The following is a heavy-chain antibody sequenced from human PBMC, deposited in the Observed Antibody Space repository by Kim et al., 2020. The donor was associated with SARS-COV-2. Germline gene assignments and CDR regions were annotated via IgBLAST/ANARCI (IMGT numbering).Heavy chain of an antibody. J-gene: IGHJ6*02. V-gene: IGHV1-24*01. CDR2: FDPEDGET. Sequence: ASVKVSCKVSGYTLTELSMHWVRQAPGKGLVWMGGFDPEDGETIYAQKFQGRVTMTEDTSTDTAYMELSSLRSEDTAVYYCATGSSWRGNYYYGMDVWGQGTTVTVSS. CDR3: ATGSSWRGNYYYGMDV. D-gene: IGHD6-13*01. CDR1: GYTLTELS.